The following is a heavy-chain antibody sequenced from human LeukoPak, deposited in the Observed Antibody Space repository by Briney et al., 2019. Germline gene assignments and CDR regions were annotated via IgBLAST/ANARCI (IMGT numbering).Heavy chain of an antibody. CDR2: IYYSGST. Sequence: PSETLSLTCTVSGGSISSSSYYWGWIRQPPGKGLEWIGYIYYSGSTYYNPSLKSRVTISVDTSKNQFSLKLSSVTAADTAVYYCARGIAAAGNFWGQGTLVTVSS. J-gene: IGHJ4*02. V-gene: IGHV4-39*07. CDR3: ARGIAAAGNF. CDR1: GGSISSSSYY. D-gene: IGHD6-13*01.